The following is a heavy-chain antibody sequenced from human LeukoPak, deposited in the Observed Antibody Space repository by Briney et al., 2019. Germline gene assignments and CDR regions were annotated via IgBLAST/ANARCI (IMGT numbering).Heavy chain of an antibody. CDR3: ARDLYGGNSDY. CDR1: WFIVSCNY. J-gene: IGHJ4*02. D-gene: IGHD4-23*01. V-gene: IGHV3-53*01. Sequence: PGGALRLSRAGSWFIVSCNYMSWVRQAPGEGLEWVSVIYSGGSTYYADSVKGRFTISRDNSKNTLYLQMHSLRAEDTAVYYCARDLYGGNSDYWGQGTLVTVSS. CDR2: IYSGGST.